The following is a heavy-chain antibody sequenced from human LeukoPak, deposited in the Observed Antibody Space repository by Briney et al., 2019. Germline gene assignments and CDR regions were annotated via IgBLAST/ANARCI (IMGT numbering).Heavy chain of an antibody. J-gene: IGHJ6*03. CDR3: ARGSWDYYYYYMDV. CDR2: ISYIGTT. Sequence: SETLSLTCTVSGRSIRSYYWSWTRQPPRQGLDGIGYISYIGTTNYNPSLKSRVTISVDTSKNQFSLKLSPVTAADTAVYYCARGSWDYYYYYMDVWGKGTTVTVSS. V-gene: IGHV4-59*12. CDR1: GRSIRSYY. D-gene: IGHD6-13*01.